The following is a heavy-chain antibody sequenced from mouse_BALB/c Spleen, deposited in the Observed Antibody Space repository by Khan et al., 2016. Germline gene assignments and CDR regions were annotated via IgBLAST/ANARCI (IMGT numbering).Heavy chain of an antibody. Sequence: QVQLQQSGAELARPGASVKLSCKASGYTFTRYWMQWVKQRPGQGLEWIGSIYPGDGDTRYTQKFKGKATLTADKSSSTAYMQLSSLASEDSAVYYGARSGDTATPFAYWGQGTLVTVSA. CDR2: IYPGDGDT. CDR1: GYTFTRYW. CDR3: ARSGDTATPFAY. J-gene: IGHJ3*01. V-gene: IGHV1-87*01. D-gene: IGHD1-2*01.